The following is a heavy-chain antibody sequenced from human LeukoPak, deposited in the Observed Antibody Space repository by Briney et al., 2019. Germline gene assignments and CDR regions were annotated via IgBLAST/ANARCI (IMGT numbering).Heavy chain of an antibody. V-gene: IGHV4-59*01. D-gene: IGHD2-2*01. CDR1: GGSISSYY. CDR2: IYYSGST. CDR3: ARGEYQLLLHH. Sequence: NPSETLSLTCTVSGGSISSYYWSWIRQPPGKGLEWIGYIYYSGSTNYNPSLKSRVTISVDTSKNQFSLKLSSVTAADTAVYYCARGEYQLLLHHWGQGTLVTVSS. J-gene: IGHJ4*02.